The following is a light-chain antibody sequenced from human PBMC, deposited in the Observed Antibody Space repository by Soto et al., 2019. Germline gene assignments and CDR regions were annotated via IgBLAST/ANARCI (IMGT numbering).Light chain of an antibody. J-gene: IGLJ3*02. CDR1: TGAVTSVSY. V-gene: IGLV7-43*01. CDR3: LLYFGSAQV. Sequence: VVTQEPSLTVSPGGTVTLTCASSTGAVTSVSYPNWVQQKPGQAPRALIYSTSNSHSWTPARFSGSLLGGKAALTLSGVQPEDEAVYYCLLYFGSAQVFGGGTK. CDR2: STS.